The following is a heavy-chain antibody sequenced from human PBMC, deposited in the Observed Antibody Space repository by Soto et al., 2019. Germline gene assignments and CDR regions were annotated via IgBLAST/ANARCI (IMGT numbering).Heavy chain of an antibody. Sequence: PSETLSLTCAVSGGSISSGGYSWSWIRQPPGKGLEWIGYIYHSGSTYYNPSLKSRVTISVDRSKNQFSLKLSSVTAADTAVYYCARAAPAGNWFDPWGQGTLVTVSA. D-gene: IGHD6-6*01. V-gene: IGHV4-30-2*01. CDR3: ARAAPAGNWFDP. CDR2: IYHSGST. J-gene: IGHJ5*02. CDR1: GGSISSGGYS.